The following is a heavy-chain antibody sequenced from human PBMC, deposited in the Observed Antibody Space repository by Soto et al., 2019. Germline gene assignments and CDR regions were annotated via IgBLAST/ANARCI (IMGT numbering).Heavy chain of an antibody. V-gene: IGHV3-48*03. CDR2: ISGSGLTI. D-gene: IGHD5-12*01. J-gene: IGHJ5*02. Sequence: GGSLRLSRAASGFIFSDYEINWVHQAPGKGLEWVSYISGSGLTIYYADSVKGRFTISRDNAKNSLYLQMNSLGVEDTAVYYCARGPYRNTYNWFDSWGQGTLVTVSS. CDR1: GFIFSDYE. CDR3: ARGPYRNTYNWFDS.